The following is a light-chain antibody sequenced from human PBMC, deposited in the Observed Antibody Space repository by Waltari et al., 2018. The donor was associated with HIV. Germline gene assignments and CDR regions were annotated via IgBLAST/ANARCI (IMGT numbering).Light chain of an antibody. Sequence: EIVLTQSPGTLTLSPAARATLSCRASQSVSSYLAWYQQKPGQAPRLLIYGASSRATGIPARFSGSGSGTDFTLTISSLEPGDFGVYYCHQRSNWPITFGQGTRLEIK. V-gene: IGKV3-11*01. CDR1: QSVSSY. CDR3: HQRSNWPIT. J-gene: IGKJ5*01. CDR2: GAS.